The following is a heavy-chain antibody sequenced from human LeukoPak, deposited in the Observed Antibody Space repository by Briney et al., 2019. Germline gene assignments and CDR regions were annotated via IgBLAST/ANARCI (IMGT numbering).Heavy chain of an antibody. J-gene: IGHJ4*02. CDR2: ISAYNGNT. Sequence: ASVKVSCKASGYTFTSYGISWVRQAPGQGPEWMGWISAYNGNTNYAQKLQGRVTMTTDTSTSTAYMELRSLRSDDTAVYYCAAAAAGTIEDYWGQGTLVTVSS. CDR1: GYTFTSYG. D-gene: IGHD6-13*01. V-gene: IGHV1-18*01. CDR3: AAAAAGTIEDY.